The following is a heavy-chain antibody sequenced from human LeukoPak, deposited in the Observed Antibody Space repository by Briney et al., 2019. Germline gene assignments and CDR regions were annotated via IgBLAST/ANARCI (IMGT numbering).Heavy chain of an antibody. J-gene: IGHJ3*02. V-gene: IGHV1-18*01. CDR1: GYTFTSYG. CDR2: ISAYNGNT. D-gene: IGHD3-3*01. Sequence: ASVKVSCKASGYTFTSYGISWVRQAPGQGLEWMGWISAYNGNTNYAQKLQGRVTMTTDTSTSTAYMELRSLRSDDTAVYYCARVDFWSGYSPLGAFDIWGQGTMVTVSS. CDR3: ARVDFWSGYSPLGAFDI.